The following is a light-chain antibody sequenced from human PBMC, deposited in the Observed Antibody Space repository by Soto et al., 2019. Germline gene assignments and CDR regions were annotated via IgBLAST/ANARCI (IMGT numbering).Light chain of an antibody. V-gene: IGLV1-40*01. CDR2: GNS. Sequence: QAVVTQPPSVSGAPGQRVTISCTGSCSNIGAGYDVHWYQQLPGTAPKLLIYGNSNRPSGVPDRFSGSKSGTSASLAITGLQAEDEADYSCQSYDSSLSAVVFGGRTQLTVL. J-gene: IGLJ2*01. CDR1: CSNIGAGYD. CDR3: QSYDSSLSAVV.